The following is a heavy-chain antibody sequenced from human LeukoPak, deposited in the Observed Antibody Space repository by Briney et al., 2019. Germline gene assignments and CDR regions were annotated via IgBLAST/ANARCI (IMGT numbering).Heavy chain of an antibody. CDR3: ARLKFYDSTGYSPGYYMDV. Sequence: SETLSLTCTFSGGSIISNYWSWIRQSAGTGLEGIGRIYGSGITDYNPSLKSRVTMSLDTSRKQFSLRLTSVTAADTAVYYCARLKFYDSTGYSPGYYMDVWGKGTTVSVFS. V-gene: IGHV4-4*07. D-gene: IGHD3-22*01. CDR1: GGSIISNY. J-gene: IGHJ6*03. CDR2: IYGSGIT.